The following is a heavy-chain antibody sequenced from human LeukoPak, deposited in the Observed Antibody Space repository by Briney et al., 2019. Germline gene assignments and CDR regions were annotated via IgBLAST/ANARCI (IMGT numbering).Heavy chain of an antibody. CDR3: ARSHYCDSSGYYYHFDY. CDR2: ISAYNGNT. D-gene: IGHD3-22*01. CDR1: GYTFTSYG. V-gene: IGHV1-18*01. Sequence: ASVKVSCKASGYTFTSYGIGWVRQAPGQGLEWMGWISAYNGNTNYAQRLQGRVTMTTDTSTSTAYMELRSLRADDTAVYYCARSHYCDSSGYYYHFDYWGHGTLVTVSS. J-gene: IGHJ4*01.